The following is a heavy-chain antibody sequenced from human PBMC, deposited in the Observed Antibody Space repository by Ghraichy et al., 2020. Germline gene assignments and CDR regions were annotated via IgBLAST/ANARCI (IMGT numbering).Heavy chain of an antibody. D-gene: IGHD3-9*01. CDR3: ARDRGGYDALTGYYYHYYGMDV. J-gene: IGHJ6*02. CDR2: ISYDGNKK. V-gene: IGHV3-30*03. CDR1: GFTFGNYD. Sequence: GGSLRLSCVGSGFTFGNYDIHWARQAPGKGLEWMALISYDGNKKDYVDSVKGRFTISRDNFKNTVYLQMNSLTTEDTAVYYCARDRGGYDALTGYYYHYYGMDVWGQGTTVTVSS.